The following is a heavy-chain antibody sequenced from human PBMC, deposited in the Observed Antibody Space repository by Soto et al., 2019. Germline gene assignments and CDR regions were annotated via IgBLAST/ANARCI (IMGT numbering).Heavy chain of an antibody. CDR3: ARHLYLARNVLGGYYSSGMDV. CDR2: INPSGGSS. D-gene: IGHD3-16*02. CDR1: GYTFTSYY. Sequence: SVKVSCKASGYTFTSYYMHWVRQAPGHGLEWMGIINPSGGSSSYAQNFQGRVTLTRDTSTSTVYMELSSLRSEDTAVYYCARHLYLARNVLGGYYSSGMDVWG. V-gene: IGHV1-46*01. J-gene: IGHJ6*02.